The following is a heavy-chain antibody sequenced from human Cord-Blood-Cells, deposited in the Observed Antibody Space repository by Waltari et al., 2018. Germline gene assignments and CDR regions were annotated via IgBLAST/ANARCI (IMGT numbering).Heavy chain of an antibody. CDR3: AKSPASGYYYYYYGMDV. CDR1: GFTFSRYG. Sequence: QVQLVESGGGVVQPGRSLRLPCAASGFTFSRYGMHWVRQAPGKGLEWVAVISYDGSNKYYADSVKGRFTISRDNSKNTLYLQMNSLRAEDTAVYYCAKSPASGYYYYYYGMDVWGQGTTVTVSS. D-gene: IGHD3-22*01. CDR2: ISYDGSNK. J-gene: IGHJ6*02. V-gene: IGHV3-30*18.